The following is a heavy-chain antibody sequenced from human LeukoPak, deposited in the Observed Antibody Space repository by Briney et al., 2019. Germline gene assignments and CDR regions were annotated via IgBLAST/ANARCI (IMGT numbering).Heavy chain of an antibody. D-gene: IGHD3-3*01. CDR1: GFIFSTYN. CDR3: AKTPLSDASGHYYYMDV. J-gene: IGHJ6*03. Sequence: GGSLRLSCSASGFIFSTYNMNWVRQAPGKALEWVSSITSSSSRTFYADSVKGRYTISRDNAKNSLYLQMDSLRAEDTALYYCAKTPLSDASGHYYYMDVWGKGTTVTVSS. V-gene: IGHV3-21*01. CDR2: ITSSSSRT.